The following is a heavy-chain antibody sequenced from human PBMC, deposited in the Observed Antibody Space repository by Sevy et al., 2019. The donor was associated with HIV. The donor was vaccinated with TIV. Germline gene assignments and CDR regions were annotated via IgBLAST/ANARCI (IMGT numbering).Heavy chain of an antibody. CDR2: IYYSGST. Sequence: SETLSLTCTVSGGSISSGGYYWSWIRQHPEKGLEWIGHIYYSGSTYYNPSLKSRVTISVDTSKNQFSLKLNSVTAAQTVVYYCERVLGRGVIINYCYYMDFWGKGTTVTVSS. CDR3: ERVLGRGVIINYCYYMDF. CDR1: GGSISSGGYY. D-gene: IGHD3-10*01. V-gene: IGHV4-31*03. J-gene: IGHJ6*03.